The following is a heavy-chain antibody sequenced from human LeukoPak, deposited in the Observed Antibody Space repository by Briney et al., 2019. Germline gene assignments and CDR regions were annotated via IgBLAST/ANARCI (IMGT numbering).Heavy chain of an antibody. V-gene: IGHV1-69*05. D-gene: IGHD3-9*01. Sequence: SVKVSCKASGGTFSSYAISWVRQAPGQGLEWMGGIIPIFGTANYAQKFQDRVTITTDESTSTAYMELSSLRSEDTAVYYCALPQDDILTGLGYWGQGTLVTVSS. J-gene: IGHJ4*02. CDR1: GGTFSSYA. CDR3: ALPQDDILTGLGY. CDR2: IIPIFGTA.